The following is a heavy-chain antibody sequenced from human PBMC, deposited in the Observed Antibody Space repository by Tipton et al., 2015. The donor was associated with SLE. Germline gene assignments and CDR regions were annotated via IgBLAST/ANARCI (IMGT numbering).Heavy chain of an antibody. V-gene: IGHV4-59*08. D-gene: IGHD2-15*01. CDR2: IYYSGST. CDR1: GGSFSSYY. CDR3: AREGYCSGGSCWYGMDD. J-gene: IGHJ6*02. Sequence: TLPLTCAVYGGSFSSYYWSWIRQPPGKGLEWIGYIYYSGSTNYHPSLKSRVTISVDTSKNQFSLTLSSVTAADTAVYYCAREGYCSGGSCWYGMDDWGQGTTVTVSS.